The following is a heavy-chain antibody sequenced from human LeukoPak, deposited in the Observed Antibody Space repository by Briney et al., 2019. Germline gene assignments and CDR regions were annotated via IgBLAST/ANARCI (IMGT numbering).Heavy chain of an antibody. V-gene: IGHV1-2*02. Sequence: GASVKVSCKTSGYTFTGYYIHWVRQAPGQGLEWMGWIDPNGAGTNFAQKFQGRVTMTRDTSSSAAYMGVSRLRSDDTAVYYCARDRWNTGNYFDYWGQGTLVTVSS. CDR1: GYTFTGYY. CDR3: ARDRWNTGNYFDY. CDR2: IDPNGAGT. J-gene: IGHJ4*02. D-gene: IGHD1-1*01.